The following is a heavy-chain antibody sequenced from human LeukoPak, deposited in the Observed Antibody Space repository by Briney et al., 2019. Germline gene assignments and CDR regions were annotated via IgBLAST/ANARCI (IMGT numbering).Heavy chain of an antibody. V-gene: IGHV4-39*01. CDR2: IYYSGST. D-gene: IGHD2-2*01. Sequence: PSETLSLTCAVYGGSFSGYYWGWIRQPPGKGLEWIGSIYYSGSTYYDPSLKSRVTISVDTSKNQFSLKLSSVTAADTAVYYCARLVPTHIVVVPAARGYFDYWGQGTLVTVSS. CDR3: ARLVPTHIVVVPAARGYFDY. J-gene: IGHJ4*02. CDR1: GGSFSGYY.